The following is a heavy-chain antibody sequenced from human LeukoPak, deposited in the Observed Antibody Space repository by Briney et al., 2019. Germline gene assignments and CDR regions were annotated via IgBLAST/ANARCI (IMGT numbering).Heavy chain of an antibody. CDR1: GYSISSGYY. D-gene: IGHD3-10*01. CDR3: ARPSRYYYGSGSYLTKYYFDY. Sequence: SETLSLTCAVSGYSISSGYYWGWIRQPPGKGLEWIGSIYHSGSTYYNPSLKSRVTISVDTSKNQFSLKLGSVTAADTAVYYCARPSRYYYGSGSYLTKYYFDYWGQGTLVTVSS. V-gene: IGHV4-38-2*01. CDR2: IYHSGST. J-gene: IGHJ4*02.